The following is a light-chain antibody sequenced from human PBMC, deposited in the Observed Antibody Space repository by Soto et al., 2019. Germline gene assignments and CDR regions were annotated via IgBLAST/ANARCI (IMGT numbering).Light chain of an antibody. CDR2: DAS. V-gene: IGKV3-20*01. Sequence: EIVLTQSPATLSLSPGARAPLSCRARQSVSSYLAWYQQKPGQAPRLLIYDASNRATGIPDRFRGSGSGTDFTLTISRLEPEDFAVYYCQQYGSSPRTFGQGTKVDIK. CDR1: QSVSSY. CDR3: QQYGSSPRT. J-gene: IGKJ1*01.